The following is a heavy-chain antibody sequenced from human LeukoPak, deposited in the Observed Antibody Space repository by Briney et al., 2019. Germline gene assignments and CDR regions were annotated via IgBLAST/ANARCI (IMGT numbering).Heavy chain of an antibody. D-gene: IGHD3-9*01. CDR1: GYTLTEIT. CDR2: FDTEDGET. J-gene: IGHJ3*02. V-gene: IGHV1-24*01. CDR3: ATDPGLTGYYAFDI. Sequence: ASVNVSRNGSGYTLTEITMHWVRQAPGKGLEWMGGFDTEDGETIYAQKFQGRVTITEDTSTATAYMELSSLRSEDTAVYYCATDPGLTGYYAFDIWGQGTMVTVSS.